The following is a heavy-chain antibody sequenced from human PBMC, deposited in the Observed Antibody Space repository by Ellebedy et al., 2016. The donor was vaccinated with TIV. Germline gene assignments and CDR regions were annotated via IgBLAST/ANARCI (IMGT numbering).Heavy chain of an antibody. CDR1: GFTFSSYW. J-gene: IGHJ4*02. CDR3: ARVGYQLLIFDY. Sequence: GESLKISXAASGFTFSSYWMSWVRQAPGKGLEWVANIKQDGSEKYYVDSVKGRFTISRDNAKNSLYLQMNSLRAEDTAVYYCARVGYQLLIFDYWGQGTLVTVSS. CDR2: IKQDGSEK. V-gene: IGHV3-7*01. D-gene: IGHD2-2*01.